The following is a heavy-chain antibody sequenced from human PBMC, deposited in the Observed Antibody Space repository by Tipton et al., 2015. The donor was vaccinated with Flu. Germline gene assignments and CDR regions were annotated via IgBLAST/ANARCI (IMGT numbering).Heavy chain of an antibody. CDR2: ISSSGSNI. Sequence: SLRLSCAASGFTFSDYDMSWIRPAPGKGLEWVSYISSSGSNIYYADSVKGRFTISRDNAKNTLYLQMNSLRAEDTAVYYCARYAGYYDCSGCCYIIEYFELWGRGPLVTVSS. J-gene: IGHJ1*01. CDR1: GFTFSDYD. CDR3: ARYAGYYDCSGCCYIIEYFEL. V-gene: IGHV3-11*01. D-gene: IGHD3-22*01.